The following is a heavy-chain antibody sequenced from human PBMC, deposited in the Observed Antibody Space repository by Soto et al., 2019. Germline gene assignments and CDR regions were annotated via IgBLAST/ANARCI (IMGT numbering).Heavy chain of an antibody. J-gene: IGHJ4*02. Sequence: QVQLQESGPGLVKPSGTLSLTCSVSSCSIISSNWWSWVRQPPGKGLEWIGEIYHSGSTNYNPSLKSRVTISVDKSKNQFSLKLISVTAADTAVYYCASCVTTGTTVDYWGQGTPVTVSS. CDR2: IYHSGST. V-gene: IGHV4-4*02. CDR3: ASCVTTGTTVDY. CDR1: SCSIISSNW. D-gene: IGHD1-1*01.